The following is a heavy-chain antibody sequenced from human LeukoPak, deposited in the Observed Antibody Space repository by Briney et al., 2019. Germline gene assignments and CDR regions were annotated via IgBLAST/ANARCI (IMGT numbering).Heavy chain of an antibody. V-gene: IGHV3-23*01. D-gene: IGHD3-22*01. CDR3: ARLESGHYYDSSGHYFDAFDI. Sequence: GGSLRLSCAVSGLSFSDNRMIWVRQAPEKRLEWVAVTAGADDVIQYADSVKGRFTISTDNSKNTVYLQMNSLRAEDTAVYYCARLESGHYYDSSGHYFDAFDIWGQGTMVTVSS. CDR1: GLSFSDNR. J-gene: IGHJ3*02. CDR2: TAGADDVI.